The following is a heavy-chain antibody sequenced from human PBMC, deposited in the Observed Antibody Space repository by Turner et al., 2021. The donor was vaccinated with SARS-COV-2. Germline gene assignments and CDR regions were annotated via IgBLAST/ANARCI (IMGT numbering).Heavy chain of an antibody. V-gene: IGHV5-51*01. J-gene: IGHJ4*02. CDR3: ARREWGGSLGHIDC. CDR2: NYPGDSDT. D-gene: IGHD1-26*01. Sequence: VQLVQSGAELNMPGVSLKISCQGSGYSFTNYWIGWVRQRPGRVLEWMGINYPGDSDTRYSPSFQGQVTSSADRSITTAYLQWSSLKASDTAMYYCARREWGGSLGHIDCWGQGTLVTVSS. CDR1: GYSFTNYW.